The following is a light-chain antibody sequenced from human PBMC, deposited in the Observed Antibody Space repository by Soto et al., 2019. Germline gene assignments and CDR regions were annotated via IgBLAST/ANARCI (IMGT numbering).Light chain of an antibody. J-gene: IGKJ1*01. CDR2: KVS. CDR1: QSLVYSDGNTY. Sequence: DVVMTQSPLSLPVTLGQPASISCRSSQSLVYSDGNTYLNWFQQRPGHSPRRLIYKVSNRDSGVPDRFIGCGSGTDFTLKISRVEAEDVGVYYCMQGTHWPPWTFGQGTKVEIK. V-gene: IGKV2-30*01. CDR3: MQGTHWPPWT.